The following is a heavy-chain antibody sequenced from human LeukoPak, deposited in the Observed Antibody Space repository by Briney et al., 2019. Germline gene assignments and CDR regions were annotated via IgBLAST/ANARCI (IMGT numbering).Heavy chain of an antibody. CDR3: AREAGHSYYDFWSGYYPFDY. V-gene: IGHV1-18*01. D-gene: IGHD3-3*01. J-gene: IGHJ4*02. Sequence: ASVKVSCKASGYTFTSYGISWVRQAPGQGLEWMGWISAYNGNTNYAQKLQGRVTMTTDTSTSTAYMELRSLRSDDTAVYYCAREAGHSYYDFWSGYYPFDYWGQRTLVTVSS. CDR2: ISAYNGNT. CDR1: GYTFTSYG.